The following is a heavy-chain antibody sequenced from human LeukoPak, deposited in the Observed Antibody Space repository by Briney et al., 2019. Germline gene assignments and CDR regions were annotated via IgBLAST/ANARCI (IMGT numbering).Heavy chain of an antibody. J-gene: IGHJ4*02. CDR3: ALSYGDYARIDY. CDR2: ISGSGGTT. V-gene: IGHV3-23*01. CDR1: GFTFSSYA. D-gene: IGHD4-17*01. Sequence: GGSLRLSCAASGFTFSSYAMSWVRQAPGKGLEWVSLISGSGGTTYYAGSVKGRFTISRDNSKNTLYLQMNSLRAEDTAVFYCALSYGDYARIDYWGQGTLVTVSS.